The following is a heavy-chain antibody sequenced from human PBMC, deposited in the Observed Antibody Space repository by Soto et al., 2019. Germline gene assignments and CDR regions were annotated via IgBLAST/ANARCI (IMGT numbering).Heavy chain of an antibody. J-gene: IGHJ5*02. V-gene: IGHV3-23*01. D-gene: IGHD2-2*01. CDR2: ISGSGGST. CDR1: GFTFSSYA. CDR3: AKDVRRYCSSTSCLKNWFDP. Sequence: EVQLLESGGGLVQPGGSLRLSCAASGFTFSSYAMSWVRQAPGKGLEWVSAISGSGGSTYYADSVKGRFTISRDNSKNTLYLQMTSLRAEDTAVYYCAKDVRRYCSSTSCLKNWFDPWGQGTLVTVSS.